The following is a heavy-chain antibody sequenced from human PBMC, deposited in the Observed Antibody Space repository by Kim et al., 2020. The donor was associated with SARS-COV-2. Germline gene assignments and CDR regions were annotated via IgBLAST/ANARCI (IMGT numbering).Heavy chain of an antibody. V-gene: IGHV3-23*01. J-gene: IGHJ4*02. D-gene: IGHD3-10*01. Sequence: SVKGRFTISRDNSKNTMYLQMNSRRAEDTAVYYCAKVKTYYYGSGRHPDYWGQGTLVTVSS. CDR3: AKVKTYYYGSGRHPDY.